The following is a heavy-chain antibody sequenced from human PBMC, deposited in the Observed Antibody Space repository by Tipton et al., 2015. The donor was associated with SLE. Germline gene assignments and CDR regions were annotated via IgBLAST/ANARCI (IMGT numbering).Heavy chain of an antibody. CDR2: IQASGST. CDR3: AGAWQGYCSGGTCYVLDY. D-gene: IGHD2-15*01. V-gene: IGHV4-59*01. CDR1: GGSISSFY. J-gene: IGHJ4*02. Sequence: TLSLTCTVSGGSISSFYWIWVRQPPGKGLEWLWYIQASGSTTYHTSLKSRVTISVDTSKNQFSLKLRSVTAADAAVYYCAGAWQGYCSGGTCYVLDYWGQGTLVTVSS.